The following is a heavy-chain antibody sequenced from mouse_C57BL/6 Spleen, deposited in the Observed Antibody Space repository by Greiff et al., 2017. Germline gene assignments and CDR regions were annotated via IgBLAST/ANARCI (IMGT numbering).Heavy chain of an antibody. D-gene: IGHD2-4*01. J-gene: IGHJ3*01. V-gene: IGHV1-26*01. CDR3: ARGPYDYDGAY. CDR1: GYTFTDYY. Sequence: EVQLQQSGPELVKPGASVKISCKASGYTFTDYYMNRVKQSHGKSLEWSGDINPNNGGTSYNQKFKGKATLTVDKSSSTAYMELRSLTSEDSAVXYCARGPYDYDGAYWGQGTLVTVSA. CDR2: INPNNGGT.